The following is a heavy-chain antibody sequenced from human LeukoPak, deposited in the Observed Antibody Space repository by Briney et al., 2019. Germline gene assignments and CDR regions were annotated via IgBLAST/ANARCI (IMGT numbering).Heavy chain of an antibody. J-gene: IGHJ6*03. CDR1: GYTFTSYG. D-gene: IGHD6-6*01. CDR2: ISAYNGNT. V-gene: IGHV1-18*01. CDR3: ARAGRGSSYHYYYYYMDV. Sequence: RRASVKASCKASGYTFTSYGISWVRQAPGQGLEWMGWISAYNGNTNYAQKLQGRVTMTTDTSTSTAYMELRSLRSDDTAVYYCARAGRGSSYHYYYYYMDVWGKGTTVTVSS.